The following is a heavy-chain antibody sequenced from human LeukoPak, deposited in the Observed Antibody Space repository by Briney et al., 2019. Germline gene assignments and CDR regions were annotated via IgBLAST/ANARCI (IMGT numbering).Heavy chain of an antibody. Sequence: SATLSLTCTVSGGSMSNYYWSWVRQTPGKGLEWIGYISYSGSTNHNPPLKSRVTISVDTSKNRFSLKLSSVTAADTAVYYCARRGRAAGKYGGYEYWYFDYWGQGTLVTVSS. CDR3: ARRGRAAGKYGGYEYWYFDY. D-gene: IGHD5-12*01. V-gene: IGHV4-59*08. CDR2: ISYSGST. J-gene: IGHJ4*02. CDR1: GGSMSNYY.